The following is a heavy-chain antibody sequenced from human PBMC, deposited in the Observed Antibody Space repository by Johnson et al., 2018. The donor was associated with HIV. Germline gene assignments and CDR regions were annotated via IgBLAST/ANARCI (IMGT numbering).Heavy chain of an antibody. V-gene: IGHV3-30*04. D-gene: IGHD5-12*01. J-gene: IGHJ3*02. CDR1: GFTFSSYA. CDR3: ARERPGSGYDWGDAFDI. CDR2: ISYDGSNK. Sequence: QVQVVESGGGVVQPGRSLRLSCAASGFTFSSYAMHWVRQAPGKGLEWVAVISYDGSNKYYADSVKGRFTISSDNSKNTLYLQMNSLRAEDTAVYYCARERPGSGYDWGDAFDIWGQGTMVTVSS.